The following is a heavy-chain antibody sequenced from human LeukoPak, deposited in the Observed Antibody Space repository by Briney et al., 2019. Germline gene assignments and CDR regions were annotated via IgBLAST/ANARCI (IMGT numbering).Heavy chain of an antibody. Sequence: ASVKVSCKASGYTFTSYYMHWVRQAPGQGLGWMGIINPSGGSTSYAQKFQGRVTMTRDTSTSTVYMELSSLRSEDTAVYYCVRDSYFYDTSNYFIADYWGQGTLVTVSS. CDR2: INPSGGST. J-gene: IGHJ4*02. CDR1: GYTFTSYY. V-gene: IGHV1-46*01. CDR3: VRDSYFYDTSNYFIADY. D-gene: IGHD3-22*01.